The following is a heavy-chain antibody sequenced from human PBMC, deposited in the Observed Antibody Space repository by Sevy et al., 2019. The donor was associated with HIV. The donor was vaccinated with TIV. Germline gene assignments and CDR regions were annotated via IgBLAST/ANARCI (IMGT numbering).Heavy chain of an antibody. D-gene: IGHD4-17*01. CDR1: GFAFSNYYA. J-gene: IGHJ6*02. V-gene: IGHV3-30-3*01. CDR2: ISYDGSDK. Sequence: GGSLRLSCAASGFAFSNYYAMHWVRQAPGKGLEWVALISYDGSDKYYADSVKGRFTISRDNFKNTLSLQMNSLTTEDTAVYYCASPRANYVDHYFFYAMDVWGQGTTVTVSS. CDR3: ASPRANYVDHYFFYAMDV.